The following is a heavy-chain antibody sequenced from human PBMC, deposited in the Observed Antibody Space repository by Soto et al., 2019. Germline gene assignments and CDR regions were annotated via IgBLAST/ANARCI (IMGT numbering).Heavy chain of an antibody. J-gene: IGHJ4*02. Sequence: SETLSLTCTVSGGSISSSSYYWGWILQPPGKGLEWIGSIYYSVSTYYNPSLKSRVTISVDTSKNHFSLKLSSVTAADAAVYYCARHSTYYDILTGPYPGYSDYWGKGNMVTVSS. CDR3: ARHSTYYDILTGPYPGYSDY. CDR1: GGSISSSSYY. CDR2: IYYSVST. D-gene: IGHD3-9*01. V-gene: IGHV4-39*01.